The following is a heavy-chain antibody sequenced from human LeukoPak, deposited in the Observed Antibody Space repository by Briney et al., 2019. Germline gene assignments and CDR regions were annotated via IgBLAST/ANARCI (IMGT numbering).Heavy chain of an antibody. D-gene: IGHD3-3*01. J-gene: IGHJ4*02. V-gene: IGHV1-18*01. CDR3: ARDTYDFWSGYRRFDY. CDR1: GYTFTSYG. Sequence: GASVEVSCKASGYTFTSYGISWVRQAPGQGLEWMGWISAYNGNTNYAQKLQGRVAMTTDTSTSTAYMELRSLRSDDTAVYYCARDTYDFWSGYRRFDYWGQGTLVTVSS. CDR2: ISAYNGNT.